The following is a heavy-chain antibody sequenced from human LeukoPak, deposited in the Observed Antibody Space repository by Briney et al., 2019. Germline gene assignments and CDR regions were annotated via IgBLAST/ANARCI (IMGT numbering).Heavy chain of an antibody. CDR3: AREAAGGIYFQY. CDR1: GYTFTGYY. Sequence: ASVKVSCKPSGYTFTGYYIQWVRQAPGQGLEWMGWISAYNENTNYAQKLQGRVTMTTDTSTSTAYMELRSLRSDDTAVYYCAREAAGGIYFQYWGQGTPVTVSS. D-gene: IGHD6-13*01. V-gene: IGHV1-18*04. J-gene: IGHJ4*02. CDR2: ISAYNENT.